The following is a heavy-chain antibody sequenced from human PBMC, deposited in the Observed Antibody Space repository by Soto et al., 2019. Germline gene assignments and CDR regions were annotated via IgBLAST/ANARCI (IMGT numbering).Heavy chain of an antibody. D-gene: IGHD3-16*01. CDR2: ISGSGGST. CDR3: AKDLVLYYVRHFDY. J-gene: IGHJ4*02. CDR1: GFTFSSYA. V-gene: IGHV3-23*01. Sequence: GGSLRLSCAASGFTFSSYAMSWVRQAPGKGLEWVSAISGSGGSTYYADSVKGRFTISRDNSKNTLYLQMNSLRAEDTALYYCAKDLVLYYVRHFDYWGQGTLVTVSS.